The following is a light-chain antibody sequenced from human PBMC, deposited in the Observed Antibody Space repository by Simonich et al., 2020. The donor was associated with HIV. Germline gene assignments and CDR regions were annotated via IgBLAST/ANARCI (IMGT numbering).Light chain of an antibody. J-gene: IGKJ3*01. V-gene: IGKV3-11*01. CDR2: DAS. Sequence: EIVLTQSPATLSLSPGERGPLSCRASQRVSSYLAWFQQKPGQAPRLLIYDASNRATGIPARIRGSGSGTDFTLTISSLEPEEFAVYYCQQRSNWPPTFGPGTKVDIK. CDR3: QQRSNWPPT. CDR1: QRVSSY.